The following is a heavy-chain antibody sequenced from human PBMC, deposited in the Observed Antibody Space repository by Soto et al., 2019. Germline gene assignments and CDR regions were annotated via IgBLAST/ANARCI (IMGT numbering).Heavy chain of an antibody. CDR2: IFSNDEK. Sequence: HVTLKESGPVLVKPTETLTLTCTVSGFSLSNGKVGVSWIRQPPGKALEWLAHIFSNDEKSYRTSLKSRLTISEDTSKSQAVLTMTNVDPVDTATYYCARILFGRSVAGGYFYMDVWGKGTTVTVSS. CDR3: ARILFGRSVAGGYFYMDV. V-gene: IGHV2-26*01. CDR1: GFSLSNGKVG. J-gene: IGHJ6*03. D-gene: IGHD6-19*01.